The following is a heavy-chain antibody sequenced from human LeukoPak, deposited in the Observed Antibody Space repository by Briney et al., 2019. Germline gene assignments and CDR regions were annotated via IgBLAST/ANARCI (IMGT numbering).Heavy chain of an antibody. J-gene: IGHJ4*02. CDR3: AREDPLGYYADY. D-gene: IGHD3-16*01. V-gene: IGHV3-74*01. Sequence: GGSLRLSCAASGFTFSSYWMHWVRQAPGKGLVWVSRINSDGSSTSYADSVKGRFTISRDNAKNTLYLQMNSLRAEDTAVYYCAREDPLGYYADYWGQGTLVTVSS. CDR2: INSDGSST. CDR1: GFTFSSYW.